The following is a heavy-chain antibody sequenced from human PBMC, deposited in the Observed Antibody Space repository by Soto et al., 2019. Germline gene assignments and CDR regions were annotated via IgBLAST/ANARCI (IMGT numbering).Heavy chain of an antibody. Sequence: EVQLVESGGGLVQPGGSLRLSCAASGFTFSSYEMNWFRQAPGKGLEWVSYISSTGSTMDYADSLKGRFTISRDNAKNSLYLQMNSLGAEDMAVYYCARDLTTIVMVRDAFDIWGPGTMVTVSS. CDR2: ISSTGSTM. D-gene: IGHD3-22*01. V-gene: IGHV3-48*03. CDR1: GFTFSSYE. CDR3: ARDLTTIVMVRDAFDI. J-gene: IGHJ3*02.